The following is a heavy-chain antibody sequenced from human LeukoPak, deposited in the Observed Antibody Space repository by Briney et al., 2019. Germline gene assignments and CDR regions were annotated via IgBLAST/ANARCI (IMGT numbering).Heavy chain of an antibody. D-gene: IGHD1-26*01. CDR3: ARGEISIVGATTFDY. CDR2: IYYSGST. Sequence: SETLCLTCTVSGGSISSYYWSWIRQPPGKGLEWIGYIYYSGSTNYNPSLKSRVTISVDTSKNQFSLKLSSVTAADTAVYYCARGEISIVGATTFDYWGQGTLVTVSS. V-gene: IGHV4-59*01. CDR1: GGSISSYY. J-gene: IGHJ4*02.